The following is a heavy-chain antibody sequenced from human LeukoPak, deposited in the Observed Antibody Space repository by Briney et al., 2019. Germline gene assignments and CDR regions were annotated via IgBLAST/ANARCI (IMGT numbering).Heavy chain of an antibody. V-gene: IGHV1-69*13. CDR2: IIPVFGTV. J-gene: IGHJ4*02. Sequence: SVKVSCKPSGDNFNNYVIRWVRQAPGERLEWMGGIIPVFGTVKYSQQFQGKVTINADEHTNTAYMQLDSLESSDTALYFCEAAGGSNWYIYWGQGTLVSVSS. D-gene: IGHD6-13*01. CDR1: GDNFNNYV. CDR3: EAAGGSNWYIY.